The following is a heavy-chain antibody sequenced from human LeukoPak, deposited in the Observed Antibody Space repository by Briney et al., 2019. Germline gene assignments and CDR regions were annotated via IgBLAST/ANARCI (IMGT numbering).Heavy chain of an antibody. CDR2: IIPIFDTA. J-gene: IGHJ3*02. D-gene: IGHD1-1*01. CDR3: ARRDWNDENDAFDI. V-gene: IGHV1-69*08. CDR1: GGTFNSYT. Sequence: ASLKLSCNASGGTFNSYTITWVRQAPGQGLEWMGSIIPIFDTANYAQMFQGRVTITADKSTTTAYMELSSLTSEDTAVNYWARRDWNDENDAFDIWGQGTMVTVSS.